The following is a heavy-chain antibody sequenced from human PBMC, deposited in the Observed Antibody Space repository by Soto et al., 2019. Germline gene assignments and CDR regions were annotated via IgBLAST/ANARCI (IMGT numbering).Heavy chain of an antibody. CDR3: ARDRDVLRFLEWLPDY. D-gene: IGHD3-3*01. CDR1: GFTFSSYA. CDR2: ISYDGSNK. J-gene: IGHJ4*02. Sequence: QVQLVESGGGVVQPGRSLRLSCAASGFTFSSYAMHWVRQAPGKGLEWVAVISYDGSNKYYADSVKGRFTISRDNSKNTLYLQMNSLRAEVTAVYYCARDRDVLRFLEWLPDYWGQGTLVTVSS. V-gene: IGHV3-30-3*01.